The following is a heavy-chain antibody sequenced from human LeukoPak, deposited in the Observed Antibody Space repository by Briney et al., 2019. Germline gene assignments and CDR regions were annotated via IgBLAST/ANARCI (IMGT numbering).Heavy chain of an antibody. Sequence: SETLSLTCTVSGDSISSYYWSWIRQPLGEGLEWIGYISNGGSTNYNPSLKSRVTISVDTSKNQLSLKLTSVTAADTAVYHCVRLQPNTGEWAFDIWGQGTMVSVSS. CDR1: GDSISSYY. CDR3: VRLQPNTGEWAFDI. D-gene: IGHD1-1*01. CDR2: ISNGGST. V-gene: IGHV4-59*01. J-gene: IGHJ3*02.